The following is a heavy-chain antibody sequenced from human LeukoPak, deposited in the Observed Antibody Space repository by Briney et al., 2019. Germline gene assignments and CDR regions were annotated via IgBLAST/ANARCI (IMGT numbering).Heavy chain of an antibody. J-gene: IGHJ4*02. CDR3: ARVAPNSSSWYLSVFPSSSHFDY. CDR2: VYYSGST. Sequence: PSETLSLTCTVSGGSIGSGNYYWGWIRQPPGKGLEWIGSVYYSGSTYYNPSLKSRVTMSVDTSNNQFSMRLNSVTAADTAVYYCARVAPNSSSWYLSVFPSSSHFDYWGQGTLVTVSS. V-gene: IGHV4-39*01. D-gene: IGHD6-13*01. CDR1: GGSIGSGNYY.